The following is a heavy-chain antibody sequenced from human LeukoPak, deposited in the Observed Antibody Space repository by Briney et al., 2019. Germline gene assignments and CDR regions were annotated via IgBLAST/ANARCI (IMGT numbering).Heavy chain of an antibody. J-gene: IGHJ4*02. CDR1: GGTFSSYA. CDR3: ARGSLPIVVLPAALDD. Sequence: SVKVSCKASGGTFSSYAISWVRQAPGQGLESMGRIIPIFGTANYAQKFQGRVTITTDESTSTAYMELSSLRSEDTAVYYCARGSLPIVVLPAALDDWGQGTLVTVSS. D-gene: IGHD2-2*01. CDR2: IIPIFGTA. V-gene: IGHV1-69*05.